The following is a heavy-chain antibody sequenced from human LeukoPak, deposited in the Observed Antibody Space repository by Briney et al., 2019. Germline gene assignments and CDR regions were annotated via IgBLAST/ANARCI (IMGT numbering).Heavy chain of an antibody. Sequence: GGSLRLSCTASGFTFGDYAMSWFRQAPGKGLEWVSFIRSKVYGGTTEYAASVKGRFIISRDDSKSIAYLQMNSLKTEDTAVYYCTRGHGERYFDLWGRGTLVTVSS. CDR3: TRGHGERYFDL. V-gene: IGHV3-49*03. CDR1: GFTFGDYA. CDR2: IRSKVYGGTT. J-gene: IGHJ2*01. D-gene: IGHD4-17*01.